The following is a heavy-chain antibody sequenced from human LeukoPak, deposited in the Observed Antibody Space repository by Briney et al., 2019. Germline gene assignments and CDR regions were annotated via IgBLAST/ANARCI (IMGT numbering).Heavy chain of an antibody. V-gene: IGHV4-31*03. CDR1: GGSISSGGYY. J-gene: IGHJ4*02. D-gene: IGHD6-13*01. Sequence: SETLSLTCTVSGGSISSGGYYWSWIRQHPGKGLEWIGYIYYSGSTYYNPSLKSRVTISVDTSKNQFSLKLSSVIAADTAVHYCARGSYSSSWTTYFDYWGQGTLVTVSS. CDR3: ARGSYSSSWTTYFDY. CDR2: IYYSGST.